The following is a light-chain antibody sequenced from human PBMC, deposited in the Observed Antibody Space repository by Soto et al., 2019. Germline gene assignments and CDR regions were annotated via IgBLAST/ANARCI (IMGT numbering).Light chain of an antibody. CDR3: QPTRTPPRT. Sequence: DIQMTQSPSSLFASVGDRVTITCRASQGISPFLHWYQQRPGKAHSLIIYGTSNLQSGVPSRFSGRGSGTEVSLTLSTLQPEDVATYYCQPTRTPPRTFGQGTEVEIK. CDR1: QGISPF. J-gene: IGKJ1*01. V-gene: IGKV1-39*01. CDR2: GTS.